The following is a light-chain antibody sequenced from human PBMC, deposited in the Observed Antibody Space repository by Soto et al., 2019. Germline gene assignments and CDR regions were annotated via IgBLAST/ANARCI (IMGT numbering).Light chain of an antibody. CDR3: CSYAGSSVYV. Sequence: QSVLTQVASVSGSPGQAITISCTGTSSGVGTFNLVSWYQQHPGKAPRLMIYEVIKRPSGVSNRFSGSKSGNTASLTISGLQAEDEADYYCCSYAGSSVYVFGTGNKVTVL. CDR1: SSGVGTFNL. V-gene: IGLV2-23*02. J-gene: IGLJ1*01. CDR2: EVI.